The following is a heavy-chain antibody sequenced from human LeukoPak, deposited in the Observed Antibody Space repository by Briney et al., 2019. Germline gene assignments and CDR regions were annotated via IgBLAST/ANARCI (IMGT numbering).Heavy chain of an antibody. Sequence: GASVKVSCKASGGTFSSYAISWVRQAPGQGLEWMGGIIPIFGTANYAQKFQGRVTITADESTSTAYMELSSLRPEDTAVYYCARNIVVVPAAEPILNMDVWGKGTTVTVSS. V-gene: IGHV1-69*13. CDR3: ARNIVVVPAAEPILNMDV. D-gene: IGHD2-2*01. J-gene: IGHJ6*03. CDR1: GGTFSSYA. CDR2: IIPIFGTA.